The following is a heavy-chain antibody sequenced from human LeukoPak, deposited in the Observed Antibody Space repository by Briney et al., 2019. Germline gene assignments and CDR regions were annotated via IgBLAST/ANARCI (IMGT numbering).Heavy chain of an antibody. Sequence: SETLSLTCSVSGGSISTYYWSWIRQPAGKGLEWIAQIHTSGSTNFNPSLKSRVSISMDTPNNQFSLMISSVTAADTAIYYCAGRGLSTGWTFDYWGHGTLVSVSS. CDR1: GGSISTYY. D-gene: IGHD6-19*01. J-gene: IGHJ4*01. CDR2: IHTSGST. V-gene: IGHV4-4*07. CDR3: AGRGLSTGWTFDY.